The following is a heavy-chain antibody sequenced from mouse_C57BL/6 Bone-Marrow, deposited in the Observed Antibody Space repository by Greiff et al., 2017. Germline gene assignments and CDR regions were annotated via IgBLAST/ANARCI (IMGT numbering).Heavy chain of an antibody. V-gene: IGHV5-6*01. J-gene: IGHJ2*01. D-gene: IGHD2-1*01. CDR1: GFTFSSYG. CDR3: ARRGGKYFDY. CDR2: ISSGGSYT. Sequence: EVQLVESGGDLVKPGGSLKLSCAASGFTFSSYGMSWVRQTPDKRLEWVATISSGGSYTYYPDSVKGRFTISRDNAKNTLYLQMSSRKSEDTAMYYCARRGGKYFDYWGQGTTLTVSS.